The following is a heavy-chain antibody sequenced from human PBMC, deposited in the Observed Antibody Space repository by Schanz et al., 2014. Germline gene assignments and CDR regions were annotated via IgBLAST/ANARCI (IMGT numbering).Heavy chain of an antibody. CDR1: GGTFRSDT. Sequence: QVHLVQSGAEVKKPGSSVKVSCKASGGTFRSDTFSWVRQAPGQGLEWMGRIVPIAGITNYAQRFQGRVTITADKSSDTAYMDVSSLRSEDTAVYYCARDRLECGAECYSVEVFEIWGQGTLVIVSS. J-gene: IGHJ4*02. CDR2: IVPIAGIT. D-gene: IGHD2-21*01. V-gene: IGHV1-69*08. CDR3: ARDRLECGAECYSVEVFEI.